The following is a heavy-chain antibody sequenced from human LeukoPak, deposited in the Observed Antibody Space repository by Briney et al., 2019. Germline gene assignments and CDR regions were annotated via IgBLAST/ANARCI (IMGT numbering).Heavy chain of an antibody. Sequence: GGSLRLSCAASGFTFKNYAMHWVRQAPGKGLEWVSSISWNSGNVDYADSVKGRFTLPRDNAKNSLYLQMSSLRAEDTALYYCAKSGTYSSSSGYIDSWGQGTLVTVSS. D-gene: IGHD6-6*01. J-gene: IGHJ4*02. CDR3: AKSGTYSSSSGYIDS. V-gene: IGHV3-9*01. CDR1: GFTFKNYA. CDR2: ISWNSGNV.